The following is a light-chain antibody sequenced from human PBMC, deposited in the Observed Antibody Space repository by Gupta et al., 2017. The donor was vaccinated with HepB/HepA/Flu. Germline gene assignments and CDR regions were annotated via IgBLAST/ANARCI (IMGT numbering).Light chain of an antibody. CDR2: DAS. Sequence: DIQMTQSPSSLSTSVGDRVTITCRASQSISSSNLNWYQQRPGQAPKLLIYDASSLQSGVPSRFSGSGSGTDFTLTISSLQPEDCATYYCQQSRGFPFTFGQGTKVEIK. CDR3: QQSRGFPFT. CDR1: QSISSSN. J-gene: IGKJ2*01. V-gene: IGKV1-39*01.